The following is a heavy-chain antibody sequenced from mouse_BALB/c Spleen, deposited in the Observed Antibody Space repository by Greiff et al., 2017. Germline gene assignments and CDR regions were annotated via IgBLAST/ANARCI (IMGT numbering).Heavy chain of an antibody. CDR3: ARSYYYGSSFFDY. CDR2: IHYSGST. D-gene: IGHD1-1*01. Sequence: EVKLMESGPSLVKPSQTLSLTCTVTGYSITSGYSWHWIRQFPGNKLEWMGYIHYSGSTNYNPSLKSRISITRDTSKNQFFLQLNSVTTEDTATYYCARSYYYGSSFFDYWGQGTTLTVSS. J-gene: IGHJ2*01. V-gene: IGHV3-1*02. CDR1: GYSITSGYS.